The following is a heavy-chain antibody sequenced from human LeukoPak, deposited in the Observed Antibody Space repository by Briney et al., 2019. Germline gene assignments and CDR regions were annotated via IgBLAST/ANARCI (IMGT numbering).Heavy chain of an antibody. CDR2: ISGSGGST. D-gene: IGHD3-10*01. J-gene: IGHJ4*02. CDR3: ASARTLWFGELSGW. V-gene: IGHV3-23*01. CDR1: GFTFSSYA. Sequence: PGGSLRLSCAASGFTFSSYAMSWVRQAPGKGLEWVSAISGSGGSTYYADSVKGRFTISRDNSKNTLYLQMDSLRAEDTAVYYCASARTLWFGELSGWWGQGTLVTVSS.